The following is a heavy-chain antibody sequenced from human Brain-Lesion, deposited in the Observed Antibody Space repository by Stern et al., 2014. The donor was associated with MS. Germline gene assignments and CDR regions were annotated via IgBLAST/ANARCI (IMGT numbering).Heavy chain of an antibody. CDR2: IYHRGPH. V-gene: IGHV4-31*01. Sequence: DQLVESGPGLVKPSQTLSLTCTVSGGAHRGDYSWSWVRQFPGKGLEWVGSIYHRGPHYFNASLKSSPTRSTVTSKNQVSLKLRSLTAADTAVYYCARGDCGSSSCNYYYAMDVWGQGTTVTVS. CDR3: ARGDCGSSSCNYYYAMDV. D-gene: IGHD2-2*01. CDR1: GGAHRGDYS. J-gene: IGHJ6*02.